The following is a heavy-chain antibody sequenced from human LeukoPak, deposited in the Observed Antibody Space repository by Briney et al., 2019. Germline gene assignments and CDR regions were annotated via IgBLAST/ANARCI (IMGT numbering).Heavy chain of an antibody. CDR3: ARDRGDYDFWSGYHYYFDY. Sequence: GGSLRLSCAASGFTFSSYGMYWVRQAPGKGLEWVANIKQDGSEKYYVDSVKGRFTISRDNAKNSLYLQMNSLRAEDTAVYYCARDRGDYDFWSGYHYYFDYWGQGTLVTVSS. V-gene: IGHV3-7*01. CDR1: GFTFSSYG. J-gene: IGHJ4*02. CDR2: IKQDGSEK. D-gene: IGHD3-3*01.